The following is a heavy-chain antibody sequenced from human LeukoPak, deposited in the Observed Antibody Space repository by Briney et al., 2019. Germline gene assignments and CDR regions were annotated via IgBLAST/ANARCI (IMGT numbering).Heavy chain of an antibody. CDR3: ARLDLVSGYDY. V-gene: IGHV3-66*04. D-gene: IGHD3-9*01. CDR2: MYSGGTT. J-gene: IGHJ4*02. Sequence: HTGGSLRLSCAASGFTFNNYAMSWVRQGPGKGLEWVSVMYSGGTTVYADSVKGRLTISRDKSRNTVYLQMNSLRVEDTAVYYCARLDLVSGYDYWGQGTLVTVSS. CDR1: GFTFNNYA.